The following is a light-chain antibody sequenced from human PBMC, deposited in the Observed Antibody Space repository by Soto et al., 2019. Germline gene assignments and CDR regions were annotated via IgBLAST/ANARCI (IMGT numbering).Light chain of an antibody. V-gene: IGKV1-5*03. J-gene: IGKJ1*01. CDR1: QTISSW. Sequence: DIQMTQSSSTLSSSVGDRVTITCRASQTISSWLAWYQQKPGKAPNLLIYQASRLESGVPSRCSGSGFGTEFTLTISSLQPDDFASYYCQQYSTSERTFGQGPKVEIK. CDR2: QAS. CDR3: QQYSTSERT.